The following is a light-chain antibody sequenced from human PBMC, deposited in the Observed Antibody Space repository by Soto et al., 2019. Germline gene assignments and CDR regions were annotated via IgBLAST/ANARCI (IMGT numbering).Light chain of an antibody. CDR2: RNN. CDR1: SSNIGSNY. V-gene: IGLV1-47*01. CDR3: AAWDDSLRGPV. Sequence: QSVLTQPPSASGTPGQRGTISCSGRSSNIGSNYVYWYQQLPGTAPKLLIYRNNQRPSGVPDRFSGSKSGTSASLAISGLRSEDEADYYCAAWDDSLRGPVFGGGTKLTVL. J-gene: IGLJ3*02.